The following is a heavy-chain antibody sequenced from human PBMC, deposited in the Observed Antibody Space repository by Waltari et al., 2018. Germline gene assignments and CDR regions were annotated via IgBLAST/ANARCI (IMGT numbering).Heavy chain of an antibody. Sequence: EVQLVESGGGLVQPGGSLRLSCAASGFTFSSYWMSWVRQAPGKGLEWVANIKQDGSEQDSVDSVKGRFTISRDNAKNSLYLQMNSLRAEDTAVYYCARDAGGSVAFDIWGQGTMVTVSS. CDR1: GFTFSSYW. V-gene: IGHV3-7*01. CDR2: IKQDGSEQ. D-gene: IGHD3-16*01. CDR3: ARDAGGSVAFDI. J-gene: IGHJ3*02.